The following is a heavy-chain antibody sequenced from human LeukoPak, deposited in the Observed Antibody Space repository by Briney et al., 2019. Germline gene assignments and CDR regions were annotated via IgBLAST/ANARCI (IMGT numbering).Heavy chain of an antibody. D-gene: IGHD1-26*01. CDR1: GYSFTSYW. CDR2: IYPGDSDT. Sequence: GASLKISCKGSGYSFTSYWIGWVRQMPGKGLEWMGIIYPGDSDTRYSPSFQGQVTISADKSIGTAYLQWSSLKASDTAMYYCARPRIVGELNDAFDIWGQGTMVTVSS. J-gene: IGHJ3*02. CDR3: ARPRIVGELNDAFDI. V-gene: IGHV5-51*01.